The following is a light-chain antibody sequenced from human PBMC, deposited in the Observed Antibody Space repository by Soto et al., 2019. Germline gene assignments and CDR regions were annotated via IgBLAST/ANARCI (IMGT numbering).Light chain of an antibody. CDR2: ANS. CDR3: GAWDSSLSAVV. CDR1: SSNIGNNY. Sequence: QSVLTQPPSVSAAPGQKVTISCSGRSSNIGNNYVAWYQHLPGTAPKLLIYANSQRPSGIPDRFSASKSGTSATLGITGLQTGDEADYYCGAWDSSLSAVVFGGGTKLTVL. V-gene: IGLV1-51*01. J-gene: IGLJ2*01.